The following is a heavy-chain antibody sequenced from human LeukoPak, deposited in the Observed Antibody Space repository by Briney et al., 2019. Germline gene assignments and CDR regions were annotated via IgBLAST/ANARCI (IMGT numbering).Heavy chain of an antibody. CDR3: ARDLNCSGGSCYSGWFDP. V-gene: IGHV1-18*01. D-gene: IGHD2-15*01. J-gene: IGHJ5*02. CDR2: ISAYNGNT. Sequence: ASVKVSCKASGYTFTSYGISWVRQAPGQGLEWMGWISAYNGNTNYAQKLQGRVTMTTDTSTSTAYMELRSLRSDDTAVYYCARDLNCSGGSCYSGWFDPWGQGTLVTAS. CDR1: GYTFTSYG.